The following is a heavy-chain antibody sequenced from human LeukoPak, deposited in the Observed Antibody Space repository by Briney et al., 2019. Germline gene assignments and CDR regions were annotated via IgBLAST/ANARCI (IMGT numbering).Heavy chain of an antibody. Sequence: GRSLRLSCAASGFTFSSYGMHWVRQAPGKGLEWVAVISYDGSNKYYADSVKGRFTISRDNSKNTLYLQMNSLRAEDTAVYYCARDMRGSYCSCFDYWGQGTLVTVSS. CDR1: GFTFSSYG. CDR3: ARDMRGSYCSCFDY. J-gene: IGHJ4*02. V-gene: IGHV3-30*03. D-gene: IGHD1-26*01. CDR2: ISYDGSNK.